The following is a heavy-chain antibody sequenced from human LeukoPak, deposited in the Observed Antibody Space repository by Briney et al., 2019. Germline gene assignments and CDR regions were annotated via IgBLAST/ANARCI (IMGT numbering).Heavy chain of an antibody. Sequence: PSETLSLTCTVSGVPLSSYYWSWIPPPAGKGLEGIGRLYNSGSTNYNPSLKSRVTMSVDTSKNQFSLKLSSVTAADTAVYYCARDPVVFGNNDAFDIWGQGTMVTVSS. CDR2: LYNSGST. J-gene: IGHJ3*02. D-gene: IGHD1/OR15-1a*01. CDR1: GVPLSSYY. V-gene: IGHV4-4*07. CDR3: ARDPVVFGNNDAFDI.